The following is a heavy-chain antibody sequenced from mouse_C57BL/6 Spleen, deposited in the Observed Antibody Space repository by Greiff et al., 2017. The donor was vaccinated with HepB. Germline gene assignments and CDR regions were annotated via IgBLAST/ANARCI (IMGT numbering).Heavy chain of an antibody. CDR3: ARKNWDY. D-gene: IGHD4-1*01. J-gene: IGHJ2*01. V-gene: IGHV1-59*01. Sequence: VQLQQPGAELVRPGTSVKLSCKASGYTFTSYWMHWVKQRPGQGLEWIGVIDPSDSYTNYNQKFKGKATLTVDTSSSTAYMQLSSLTSEDSAVYYCARKNWDYWGQGTTLTVSS. CDR2: IDPSDSYT. CDR1: GYTFTSYW.